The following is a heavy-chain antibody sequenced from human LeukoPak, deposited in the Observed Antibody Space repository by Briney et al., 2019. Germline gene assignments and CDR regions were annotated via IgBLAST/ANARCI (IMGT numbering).Heavy chain of an antibody. CDR3: TTVPLPQYSSSHSAYYYYYYMDV. Sequence: GGSLRLSCAASGFTFSNAWMSWVRQAPGKGLEWVGRIQSKTDGGTTDYAAPVKGRFTISRDDSKNTLYLQMNSLKTEDTAVYYCTTVPLPQYSSSHSAYYYYYYMDVWGKGTTVTVSS. D-gene: IGHD6-6*01. J-gene: IGHJ6*03. CDR2: IQSKTDGGTT. CDR1: GFTFSNAW. V-gene: IGHV3-15*01.